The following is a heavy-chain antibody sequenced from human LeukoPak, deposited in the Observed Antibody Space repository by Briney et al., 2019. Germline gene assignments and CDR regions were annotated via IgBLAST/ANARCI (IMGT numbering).Heavy chain of an antibody. CDR3: ARCRAFDY. CDR1: GFTFSSYG. J-gene: IGHJ4*02. Sequence: GGSLRLSCAASGFTFSSYGLHWVRQAPGKGLEWVALIKPDGSNKYYADSVKGRFTISRDNSKNTLHLQMNSLRAEDTAVYYCARCRAFDYWGQGTLVTVSS. CDR2: IKPDGSNK. D-gene: IGHD2/OR15-2a*01. V-gene: IGHV3-30*03.